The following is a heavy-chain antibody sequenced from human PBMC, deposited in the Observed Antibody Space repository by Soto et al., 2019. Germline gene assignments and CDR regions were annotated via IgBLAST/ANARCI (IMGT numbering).Heavy chain of an antibody. CDR2: IYPGDSDT. CDR1: GYSFTSYW. J-gene: IGHJ6*02. CDR3: ARCDFWSGPRRYYYGMDV. Sequence: GESLKISCKGSGYSFTSYWIGWVRQMPGKGLEWMGIIYPGDSDTRYSPSFQGQVTISADKSISTAYLQWSSLKASDTAMYYCARCDFWSGPRRYYYGMDVWGQGTTVTVSS. D-gene: IGHD3-3*01. V-gene: IGHV5-51*01.